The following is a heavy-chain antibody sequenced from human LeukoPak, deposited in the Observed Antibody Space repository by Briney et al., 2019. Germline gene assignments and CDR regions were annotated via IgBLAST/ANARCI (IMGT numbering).Heavy chain of an antibody. V-gene: IGHV5-51*01. CDR1: GYSFTNYW. CDR2: IYPGDSDT. CDR3: ARSFRGSGWYIDN. Sequence: GASLKISCKGSGYSFTNYWIGWVRQIPGAGMEWMGIIYPGDSDTIYNPSFQGQVTISVDKSITTAYLQGSSLKASDTATYYCARSFRGSGWYIDNWGQGTLVTVSS. J-gene: IGHJ4*02. D-gene: IGHD6-25*01.